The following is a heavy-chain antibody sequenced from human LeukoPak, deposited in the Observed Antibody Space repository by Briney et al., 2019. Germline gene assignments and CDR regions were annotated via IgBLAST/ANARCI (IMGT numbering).Heavy chain of an antibody. D-gene: IGHD2-2*01. Sequence: GGSLRLSCAASEFSVGSNYMTWVRQAPGKGLEWVSLIYSGGSTYYADSVKGRFTISRDNSKNTLYLQMNSLRAEDTAVYYCAKDIVVVPAAMGIFDYWGQGTLVTVSS. CDR2: IYSGGST. V-gene: IGHV3-66*01. CDR1: EFSVGSNY. CDR3: AKDIVVVPAAMGIFDY. J-gene: IGHJ4*02.